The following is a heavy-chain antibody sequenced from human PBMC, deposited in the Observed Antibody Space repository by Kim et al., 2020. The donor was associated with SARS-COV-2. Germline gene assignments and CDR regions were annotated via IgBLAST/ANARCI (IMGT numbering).Heavy chain of an antibody. CDR2: ISYDGSSK. J-gene: IGHJ4*02. CDR1: GFTFNTYG. D-gene: IGHD1-26*01. V-gene: IGHV3-30*18. Sequence: GGSLRLSCAASGFTFNTYGMHWVRQAPGKGLEWVAVISYDGSSKYYADSVKGRFTISRDNSKNTLYLQMNSLRIEDTAVYYCAKSFIGSYFGYDYWGQGTL. CDR3: AKSFIGSYFGYDY.